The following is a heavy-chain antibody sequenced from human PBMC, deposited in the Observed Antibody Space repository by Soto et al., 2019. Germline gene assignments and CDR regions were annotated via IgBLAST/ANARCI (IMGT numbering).Heavy chain of an antibody. J-gene: IGHJ5*02. D-gene: IGHD2-15*01. Sequence: QVQLQESGPGLVKPSDTLSLTCAVSGYSISSSNWWGWIRQPPGKGLEWIGYIYYSGSTYYNPSLQRRVTMSVDTSKNQFSLKLSSVTAVDTAVYYCARTAPLYCSGGSCYANWFDPWGQGTLVTVSS. CDR3: ARTAPLYCSGGSCYANWFDP. CDR1: GYSISSSNW. V-gene: IGHV4-28*01. CDR2: IYYSGST.